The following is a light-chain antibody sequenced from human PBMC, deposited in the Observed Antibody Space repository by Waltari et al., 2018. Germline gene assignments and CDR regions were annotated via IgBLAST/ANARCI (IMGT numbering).Light chain of an antibody. Sequence: DIQMTQSPSSLSASVGDRVTITYRASQSISSYLNWYQQKPGKAPKLLIYAASSLQSGVPSRFSGSGSGTDFTLTISSLQPEDFATYYCQQSYSTSMYTFGQGTKLEIK. V-gene: IGKV1-39*01. J-gene: IGKJ2*01. CDR1: QSISSY. CDR3: QQSYSTSMYT. CDR2: AAS.